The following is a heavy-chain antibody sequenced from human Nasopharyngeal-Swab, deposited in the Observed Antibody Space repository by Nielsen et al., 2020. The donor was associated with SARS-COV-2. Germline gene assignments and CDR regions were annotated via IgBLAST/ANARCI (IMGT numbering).Heavy chain of an antibody. Sequence: ASVKVSCKASGYTFTSYAMNWVRQAPGQGLEWMGWINTNTGNPTYAQGFTGRFVFSLDTSVSTAYLQISSLKAEDTAVYYCARDYIVVVPAAIINYYYYYYMDVWGKGDHGHRLL. CDR2: INTNTGNP. J-gene: IGHJ6*03. CDR3: ARDYIVVVPAAIINYYYYYYMDV. D-gene: IGHD2-2*01. CDR1: GYTFTSYA. V-gene: IGHV7-4-1*02.